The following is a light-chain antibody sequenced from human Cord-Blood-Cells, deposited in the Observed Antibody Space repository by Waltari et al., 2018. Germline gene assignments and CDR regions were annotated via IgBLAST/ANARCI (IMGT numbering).Light chain of an antibody. CDR3: QQYYSTPLIT. Sequence: DIVMTQSPDSLAVSLGERATINCKSSQSVLYSSNNKNYLAWYQQKQGQPPKLLIYWASTRESWVPDRFSGSVSGTDFTLTISSLQAEDVAVYYCQQYYSTPLITFGQGTRLEIK. J-gene: IGKJ5*01. V-gene: IGKV4-1*01. CDR2: WAS. CDR1: QSVLYSSNNKNY.